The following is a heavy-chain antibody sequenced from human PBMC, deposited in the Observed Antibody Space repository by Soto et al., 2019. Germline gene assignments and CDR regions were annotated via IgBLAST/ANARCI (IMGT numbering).Heavy chain of an antibody. CDR1: GFTFSSYG. CDR2: ISYDGSNK. CDR3: AKDLLFRVVVPAAINYYYGMDV. D-gene: IGHD2-2*02. Sequence: GGSLRLSCAASGFTFSSYGMHWVRQAPGKGLEWVAVISYDGSNKYYADSVKGRFTISRDNSKNTLYLQMNSLRAEDTAVYYCAKDLLFRVVVPAAINYYYGMDVWGQGTTVTVSS. J-gene: IGHJ6*02. V-gene: IGHV3-30*18.